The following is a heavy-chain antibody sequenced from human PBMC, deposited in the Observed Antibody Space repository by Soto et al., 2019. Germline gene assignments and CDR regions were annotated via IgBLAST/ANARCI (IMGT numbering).Heavy chain of an antibody. CDR1: GGSISSYY. J-gene: IGHJ6*02. CDR3: ARKWLIPYFGMDV. V-gene: IGHV4-59*01. CDR2: IYYSGTT. Sequence: KASETLSLTCTVSGGSISSYYWSWIRQPPGKGLEWIGYIYYSGTTNYNPSHKSRVTISLDTSKNQFSLKLSSVTAADTAVYYCARKWLIPYFGMDVSGQGTTVTVSS. D-gene: IGHD6-19*01.